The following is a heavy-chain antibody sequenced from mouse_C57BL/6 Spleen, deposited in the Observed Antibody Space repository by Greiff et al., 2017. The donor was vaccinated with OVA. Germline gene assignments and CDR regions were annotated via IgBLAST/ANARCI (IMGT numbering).Heavy chain of an antibody. D-gene: IGHD1-1*01. J-gene: IGHJ2*01. CDR3: AIITTVERPYFDY. CDR2: IYPGDGDT. Sequence: QVQLQQSGPELVKPGASVKISCKASGYAFSSSWMNWVKQRPGKGLEWIGRIYPGDGDTNYNGKFKGKATLTADKSSSTAYMQLSSLTSEDSAVYFCAIITTVERPYFDYWGQGTTLTVSS. V-gene: IGHV1-82*01. CDR1: GYAFSSSW.